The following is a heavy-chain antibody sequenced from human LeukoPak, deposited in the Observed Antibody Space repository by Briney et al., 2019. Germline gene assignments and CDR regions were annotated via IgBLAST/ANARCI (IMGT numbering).Heavy chain of an antibody. CDR3: AKVSGGYSGSYYHFDY. V-gene: IGHV3-23*01. CDR1: GFTFSGYA. Sequence: PGGSLRLSCAASGFTFSGYAMSWVRQAPGKGLEWVSAISGSGGSTYYADSVKGRFTISRDNSKNTLYLQMNSLRAEDTAVYYCAKVSGGYSGSYYHFDYWGQGTLVTVSS. D-gene: IGHD1-26*01. J-gene: IGHJ4*02. CDR2: ISGSGGST.